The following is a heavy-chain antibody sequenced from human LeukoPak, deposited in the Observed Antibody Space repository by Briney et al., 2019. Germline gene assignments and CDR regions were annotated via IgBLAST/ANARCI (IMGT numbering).Heavy chain of an antibody. J-gene: IGHJ4*02. Sequence: PGGSLRLSCAASGFTFSSYWMHWVRQVPGRGLVWVSHINSDGRRTNSADSVKGRFTISRDNAKNTLYLQMDSLRAEDTAVYYCAKDTGWIQLWFDYWGQGTLVTDSS. CDR1: GFTFSSYW. V-gene: IGHV3-74*01. CDR3: AKDTGWIQLWFDY. D-gene: IGHD5-18*01. CDR2: INSDGRRT.